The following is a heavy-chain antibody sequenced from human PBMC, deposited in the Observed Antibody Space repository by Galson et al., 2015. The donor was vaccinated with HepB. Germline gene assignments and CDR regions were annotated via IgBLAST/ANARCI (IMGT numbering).Heavy chain of an antibody. J-gene: IGHJ5*02. CDR1: GFTFSNAW. D-gene: IGHD2-2*01. CDR3: TTDPVVEYCSSTSCLGGWFDP. Sequence: SLRLSCAASGFTFSNAWMSWVRQAPGKGLEWVGRIKSKTDGGTTDYAAPVKGRFTISRDDSKNTLYLQMNSLKTEDTAVYYCTTDPVVEYCSSTSCLGGWFDPWGQGTLVTVSS. V-gene: IGHV3-15*01. CDR2: IKSKTDGGTT.